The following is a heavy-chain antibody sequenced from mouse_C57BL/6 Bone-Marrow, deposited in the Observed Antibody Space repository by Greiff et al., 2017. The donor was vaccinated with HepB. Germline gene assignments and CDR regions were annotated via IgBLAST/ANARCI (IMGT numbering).Heavy chain of an antibody. CDR1: GYTFTSYG. CDR2: IYPRSGNT. J-gene: IGHJ3*01. Sequence: VQRVESGAELARPGASVKLSCKASGYTFTSYGISWVKQRTGQGLEWIGEIYPRSGNTYYNEKFKGKATLTADKSSSTAYMELRSLTSEDSAVYFCARSGYGYDGAWFAYWGQGTLVTVSA. CDR3: ARSGYGYDGAWFAY. D-gene: IGHD2-2*01. V-gene: IGHV1-81*01.